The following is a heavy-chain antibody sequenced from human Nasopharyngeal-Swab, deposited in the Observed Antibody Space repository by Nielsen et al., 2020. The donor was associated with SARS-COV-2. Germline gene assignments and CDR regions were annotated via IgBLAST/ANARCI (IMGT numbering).Heavy chain of an antibody. V-gene: IGHV4-34*01. CDR1: GGSFSNYY. J-gene: IGHJ5*02. CDR2: FNYVGSS. Sequence: SETLSLTCAVFGGSFSNYYWTWIRQPPGQPLERIGEFNYVGSSNYHPSLKSRVTMSLDTSKNQFSLELSSVTAADTAVYYCARGAPSSYWFDPWGQGTLVTVSS. CDR3: ARGAPSSYWFDP.